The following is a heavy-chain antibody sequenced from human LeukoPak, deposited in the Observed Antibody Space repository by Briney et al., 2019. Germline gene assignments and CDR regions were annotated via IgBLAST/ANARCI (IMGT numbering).Heavy chain of an antibody. CDR1: GFTFRDYH. D-gene: IGHD3-10*01. Sequence: GGSLRLSCAASGFTFRDYHMSWIRQAPGKGLEWVAYIVGSSSYTNYADSVKGRFTISRDNGENSLYLQMNSLRAEDTAVYYCATENYGEPRYWGQGTLVTVSS. V-gene: IGHV3-11*06. J-gene: IGHJ4*02. CDR2: IVGSSSYT. CDR3: ATENYGEPRY.